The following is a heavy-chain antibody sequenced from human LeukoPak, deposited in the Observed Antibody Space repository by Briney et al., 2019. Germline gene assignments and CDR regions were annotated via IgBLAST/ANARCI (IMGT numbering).Heavy chain of an antibody. CDR2: ISYDGSNK. V-gene: IGHV3-30-3*01. Sequence: GRSLRLSCAASGFTFSSYAMHWVRQAPGKGLEWMAFISYDGSNKYYADSVKGRFTISRDNSKNTLYLQMNSLRAEDTAVYYCARAEGNTGWYYYYGMDVWGQGTTVTVSS. CDR3: ARAEGNTGWYYYYGMDV. CDR1: GFTFSSYA. J-gene: IGHJ6*02. D-gene: IGHD4-23*01.